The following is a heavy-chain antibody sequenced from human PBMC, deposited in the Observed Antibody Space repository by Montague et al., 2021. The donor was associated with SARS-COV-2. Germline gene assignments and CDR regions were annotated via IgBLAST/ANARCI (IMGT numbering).Heavy chain of an antibody. V-gene: IGHV2-5*01. CDR3: AHRGMIRGLIFDY. D-gene: IGHD3-10*01. Sequence: PALVKPTQTLTLTCTFSGFSLRSDDEGVAWIRQSPGQALEWLAVIYWNGDKRYSPSLQSRLTITKDTSVNQVVLTMTNMDPVDTATYYCAHRGMIRGLIFDYWGQGTLVTVSS. CDR1: GFSLRSDDEG. CDR2: IYWNGDK. J-gene: IGHJ4*02.